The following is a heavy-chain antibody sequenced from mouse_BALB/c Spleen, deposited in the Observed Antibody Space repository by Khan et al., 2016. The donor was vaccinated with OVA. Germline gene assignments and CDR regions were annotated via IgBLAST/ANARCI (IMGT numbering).Heavy chain of an antibody. J-gene: IGHJ3*01. CDR2: IDPSDGYI. CDR3: ARGGRFITTATWFAY. D-gene: IGHD1-2*01. V-gene: IGHV1-59*01. CDR1: GYTFTSYW. Sequence: QVQLQQPGAELVMPGASVKMSCKSSGYTFTSYWMHWVKQRPGQGLEWIGVIDPSDGYITYTQKFKDQATLTVDTCSSTASLQHSSRTSEDSAVYYCARGGRFITTATWFAYCGQGTLVTVSA.